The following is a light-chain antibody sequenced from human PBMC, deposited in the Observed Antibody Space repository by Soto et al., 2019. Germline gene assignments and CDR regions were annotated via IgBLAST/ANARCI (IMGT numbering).Light chain of an antibody. CDR1: QSVSSSY. CDR2: GAS. V-gene: IGKV3-20*01. J-gene: IGKJ2*01. CDR3: QQYGSSPVT. Sequence: EIVLTQSPGTLSLSPGERATLSCRASQSVSSSYLAWYQQKPGQAPRPLIYGASSRATGIPDRFSGSGSGTDFTLTISRLEPEDFAVYYCQQYGSSPVTFGQGTKLEIK.